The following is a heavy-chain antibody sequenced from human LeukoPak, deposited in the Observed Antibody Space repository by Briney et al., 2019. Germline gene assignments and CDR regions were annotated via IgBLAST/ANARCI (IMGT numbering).Heavy chain of an antibody. CDR3: ARRAKLGYCSSTSCSYYFDY. D-gene: IGHD2-2*01. CDR2: IYPGDSDT. CDR1: GYSFTSYW. V-gene: IGHV5-51*01. Sequence: GESLQISCQGSGYSFTSYWIGWVRQMPGKGLEWMGIIYPGDSDTRYSPSFQGQVTISADKSISTAYLQWSSLKASDTAMYYCARRAKLGYCSSTSCSYYFDYWGQGTLVTVSS. J-gene: IGHJ4*02.